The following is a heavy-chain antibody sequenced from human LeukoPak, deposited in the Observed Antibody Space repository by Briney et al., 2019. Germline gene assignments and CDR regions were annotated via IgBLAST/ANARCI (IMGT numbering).Heavy chain of an antibody. CDR1: GFTFSSYA. V-gene: IGHV3-23*01. J-gene: IGHJ4*02. CDR3: AKGQRWELPLEY. D-gene: IGHD2-15*01. CDR2: FSGSNDNT. Sequence: QSGGSLRLSCAASGFTFSSYAMSWVRQAPGKGLEWVSAFSGSNDNTYYADSVKGRFTISKDNSKNTLYLQMNSLRAEDTALSYCAKGQRWELPLEYWGQGTLVTVSS.